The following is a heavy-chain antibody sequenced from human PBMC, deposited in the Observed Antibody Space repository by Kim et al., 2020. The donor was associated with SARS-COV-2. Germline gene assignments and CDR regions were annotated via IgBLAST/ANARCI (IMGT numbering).Heavy chain of an antibody. J-gene: IGHJ6*02. V-gene: IGHV3-23*01. Sequence: LSLTCAASGFTFSSYAMSWVRQAPGKGLEWVSAISGSGGSTYYADSVKGRFTISRDNSKNTLYLQMNSLRAEDTAVYYCAKGDIEALYYYYGMDVWGQGTTVTVSS. CDR1: GFTFSSYA. D-gene: IGHD3-9*01. CDR3: AKGDIEALYYYYGMDV. CDR2: ISGSGGST.